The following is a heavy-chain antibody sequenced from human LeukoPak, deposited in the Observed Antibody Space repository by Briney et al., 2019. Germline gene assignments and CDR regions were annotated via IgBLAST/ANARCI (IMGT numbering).Heavy chain of an antibody. Sequence: ASETLSLTCTVSGGSISSSSYYWGWIRQPPGKGLEWIGSIYYSGSTYYNPSLKSRVTISVDTSKNQFSLKLSSVTAADTAVYYCARDNRGQVGDYWGQGTLVTVSS. D-gene: IGHD3-10*01. J-gene: IGHJ4*02. CDR2: IYYSGST. CDR3: ARDNRGQVGDY. CDR1: GGSISSSSYY. V-gene: IGHV4-39*07.